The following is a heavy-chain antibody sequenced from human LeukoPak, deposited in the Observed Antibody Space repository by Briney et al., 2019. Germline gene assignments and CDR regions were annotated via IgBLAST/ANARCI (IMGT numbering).Heavy chain of an antibody. CDR3: ARDWPTVIADY. Sequence: ASVKVSCKTSGYTFTSHGISWVRHAPGQGLELMGWISANNGDTNYAQKMRGRLTMTTDTSTSTAFMELRSLSSDDTAIYYCARDWPTVIADYWGQGTLVTVSS. CDR1: GYTFTSHG. V-gene: IGHV1-18*01. CDR2: ISANNGDT. J-gene: IGHJ4*02. D-gene: IGHD4-11*01.